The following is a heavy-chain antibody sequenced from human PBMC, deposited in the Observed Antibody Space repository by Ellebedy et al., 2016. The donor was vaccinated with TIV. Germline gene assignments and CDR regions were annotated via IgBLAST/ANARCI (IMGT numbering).Heavy chain of an antibody. D-gene: IGHD2-2*01. CDR1: GFTFSSYW. J-gene: IGHJ3*02. Sequence: GGSLRLXXAASGFTFSSYWMSWVRQAPGKGLEWVANIKQDGSEKYYVDSVKGRFTISRDNAKSSLYLQMNSLRAEDTAVYYCARDSDVDIVVVPAAPRLDIWGQGTMVTVSS. CDR3: ARDSDVDIVVVPAAPRLDI. CDR2: IKQDGSEK. V-gene: IGHV3-7*01.